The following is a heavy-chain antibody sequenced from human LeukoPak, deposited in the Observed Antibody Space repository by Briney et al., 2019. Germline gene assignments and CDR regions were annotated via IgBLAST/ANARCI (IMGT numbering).Heavy chain of an antibody. Sequence: GGSLRLSCAASGFTFSSYWMSWVRQAPGKGLEWVANIKQDGSEKYYVDSVKGRFTISRDNAKNSLYLQMNSLRAGDTAVYYCARLLAHGSGAEAFDYWGQGTLVTVSS. D-gene: IGHD3-10*01. V-gene: IGHV3-7*01. CDR1: GFTFSSYW. CDR3: ARLLAHGSGAEAFDY. CDR2: IKQDGSEK. J-gene: IGHJ4*02.